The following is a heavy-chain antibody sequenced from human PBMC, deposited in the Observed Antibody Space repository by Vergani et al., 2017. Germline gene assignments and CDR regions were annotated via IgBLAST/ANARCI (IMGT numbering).Heavy chain of an antibody. CDR1: GFTFSDHY. CDR3: ARETDTGSSVSYNYYAMDV. V-gene: IGHV3-11*04. D-gene: IGHD3-9*01. J-gene: IGHJ6*02. CDR2: TSSSDSI. Sequence: QVQLVESGGGLVKPGGSLRLSCAASGFTFSDHYMSWVRQAPGKGLEWFSYTSSSDSIYYADSVKGRFTVSRDNTKNTLYLQMNSLRAEDTAVYYCARETDTGSSVSYNYYAMDVWGQGTTVSVSS.